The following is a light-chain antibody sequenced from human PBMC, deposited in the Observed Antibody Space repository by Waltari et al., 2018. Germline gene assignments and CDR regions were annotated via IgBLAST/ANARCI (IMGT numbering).Light chain of an antibody. V-gene: IGLV1-51*02. Sequence: QSVLTQPPSVSAAPGQKVTLSCSGSSPNIGHNYLSWYQQLPGTAPKLLIYENNKRPSGIPDRFSGSKSGTSATLGITGLQTGDEADYYCGTWDSSLSAVVFGGGTKLTVL. CDR3: GTWDSSLSAVV. CDR2: ENN. J-gene: IGLJ2*01. CDR1: SPNIGHNY.